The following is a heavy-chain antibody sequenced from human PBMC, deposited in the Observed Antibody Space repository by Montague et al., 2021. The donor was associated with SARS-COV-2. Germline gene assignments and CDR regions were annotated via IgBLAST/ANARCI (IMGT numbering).Heavy chain of an antibody. CDR1: GEPISGFF. J-gene: IGHJ4*02. V-gene: IGHV4-4*07. CDR2: IYASGGT. CDR3: ARDRGLGVAENFDC. D-gene: IGHD3-10*01. Sequence: SETLSLTCSVSGEPISGFFWNWIRQPAGKGLEWIGRIYASGGTDYNPSLESRVTMSVDTSKNQFSLKVNSVTAADTAMYYCARDRGLGVAENFDCWGQGTLVTVSS.